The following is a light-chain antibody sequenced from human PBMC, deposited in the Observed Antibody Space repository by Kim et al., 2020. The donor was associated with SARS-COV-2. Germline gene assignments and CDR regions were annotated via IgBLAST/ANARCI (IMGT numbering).Light chain of an antibody. V-gene: IGLV1-51*01. CDR1: SSNIGNNY. CDR3: GTWDSSLSAGV. CDR2: DNN. J-gene: IGLJ2*01. Sequence: QLVLTQPPSVSAAPGQKVTISCSGSSSNIGNNYVSWYQQLPGTAPKILIYDNNKRPSGIPDRFSGSKSGTSATLGITGLQTGDEADYYCGTWDSSLSAGVFGGGTQLTVL.